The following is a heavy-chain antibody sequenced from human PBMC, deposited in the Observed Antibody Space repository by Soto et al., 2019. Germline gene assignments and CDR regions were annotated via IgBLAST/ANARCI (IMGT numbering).Heavy chain of an antibody. CDR2: IIPIFGTA. D-gene: IGHD2-2*01. CDR3: ARDFVADIVVVPAARSFTGGYGMDV. CDR1: GGTFSSYA. J-gene: IGHJ6*02. Sequence: ASVKVSCKASGGTFSSYAISWVRQAPGQGLEWMGGIIPIFGTANYAQKFQGRVTITADESTSTAYMELSSLRSEDTAVYYCARDFVADIVVVPAARSFTGGYGMDVWGQGTTVTVSS. V-gene: IGHV1-69*13.